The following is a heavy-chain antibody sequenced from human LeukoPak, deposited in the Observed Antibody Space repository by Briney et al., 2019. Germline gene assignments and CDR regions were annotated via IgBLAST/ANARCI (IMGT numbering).Heavy chain of an antibody. CDR2: ISSSSSTI. V-gene: IGHV3-48*04. Sequence: GGSLRLSCAASGFTFSSYSMNWVRQAPGKGLEWVSYISSSSSTIYYADSVKGRFTISRDNAKNSLYLQMNSLRAEDTAVYYCARDRAAAGPLASYGPYYYYGMDVWGQGTTVTVSS. CDR1: GFTFSSYS. D-gene: IGHD6-13*01. J-gene: IGHJ6*02. CDR3: ARDRAAAGPLASYGPYYYYGMDV.